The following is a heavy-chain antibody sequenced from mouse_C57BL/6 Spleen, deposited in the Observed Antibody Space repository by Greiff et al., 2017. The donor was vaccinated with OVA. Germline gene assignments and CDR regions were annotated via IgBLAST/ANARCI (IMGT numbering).Heavy chain of an antibody. V-gene: IGHV5-9-1*02. J-gene: IGHJ4*01. CDR3: TREGGYYAMDY. CDR2: ISSGGDYF. CDR1: GFTFSSYA. Sequence: EVMLVESGEGLVKPGGSLKLSCAASGFTFSSYAMSWVRQTPEKRLEWVAYISSGGDYFYYAATLKGRFPISRDNARNTLYLQMSSLKSEDTAMYYCTREGGYYAMDYWGQGTSVTVSS.